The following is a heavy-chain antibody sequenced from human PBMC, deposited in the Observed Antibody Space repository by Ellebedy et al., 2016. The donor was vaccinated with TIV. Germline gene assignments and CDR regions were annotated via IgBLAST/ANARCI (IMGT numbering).Heavy chain of an antibody. CDR1: GGSISSGGYS. Sequence: MPSETLSLTCAVSGGSISSGGYSWSWIRQPPGKGLEWIGYIYHSGSTYYNPSLKSRVTISVDRSKNQFSLKLSSVTAADTAVYYCARGKWELVYWYFDLWGRGTLVTVSS. J-gene: IGHJ2*01. V-gene: IGHV4-30-2*01. CDR3: ARGKWELVYWYFDL. D-gene: IGHD1-26*01. CDR2: IYHSGST.